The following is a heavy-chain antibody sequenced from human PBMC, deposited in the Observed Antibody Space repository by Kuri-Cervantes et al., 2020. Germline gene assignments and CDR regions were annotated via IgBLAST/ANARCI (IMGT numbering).Heavy chain of an antibody. CDR1: GGSISSGDYY. CDR3: ARVGVYSSGWTSDY. J-gene: IGHJ4*02. D-gene: IGHD6-19*01. Sequence: SETLSLTCTVSGGSISSGDYYWSWIRQPPGKGLEWIGYIYYSGSTYYNPSLKSRVTISVDTSKNQFSLKLSSVTAADTAVYYCARVGVYSSGWTSDYWGQGTLVTVSS. CDR2: IYYSGST. V-gene: IGHV4-30-4*01.